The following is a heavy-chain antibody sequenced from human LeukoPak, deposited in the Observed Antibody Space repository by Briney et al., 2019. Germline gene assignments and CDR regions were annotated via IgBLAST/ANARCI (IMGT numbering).Heavy chain of an antibody. CDR1: GGSISSSSYY. Sequence: SETLSLTCTVSGGSISSSSYYWGWIRQPPGKGLEWIGSIYYSGSTYYNPSLKSRVTISVDTSKNQFSLKLSSVTAADTAVYYCARLPHYDFWSGSHPKDYWGQGTLVTVSS. J-gene: IGHJ4*02. CDR2: IYYSGST. D-gene: IGHD3-3*01. V-gene: IGHV4-39*07. CDR3: ARLPHYDFWSGSHPKDY.